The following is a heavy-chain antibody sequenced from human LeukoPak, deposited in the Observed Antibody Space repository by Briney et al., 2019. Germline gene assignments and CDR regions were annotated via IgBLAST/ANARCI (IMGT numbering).Heavy chain of an antibody. CDR1: RFTLNQYF. V-gene: IGHV3-11*04. Sequence: PGGSLRLSCTASRFTLNQYFMSWIRQAPGKGLEWVSHISISGQTTYYADSVQGRFTISRDNARDSLYLEMNSLTVEDTAVYFCSRDLGTGRPHDFWGQGTLVTVSS. D-gene: IGHD3/OR15-3a*01. CDR3: SRDLGTGRPHDF. J-gene: IGHJ4*02. CDR2: ISISGQTT.